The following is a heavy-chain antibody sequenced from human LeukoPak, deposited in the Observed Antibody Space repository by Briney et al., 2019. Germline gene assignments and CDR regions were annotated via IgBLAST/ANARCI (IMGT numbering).Heavy chain of an antibody. CDR3: ARTHSSDWYYFDY. Sequence: GASVKVSCKASGYTFTGYYMHWVRQAPGQGLEWMGRINPNGGGSSYAQKFQGRVTMAGDTSISTAYMELSRLRSDDTAVYYCARTHSSDWYYFDYWGQGTLVTVSS. V-gene: IGHV1-2*06. CDR1: GYTFTGYY. J-gene: IGHJ4*02. D-gene: IGHD6-19*01. CDR2: INPNGGGS.